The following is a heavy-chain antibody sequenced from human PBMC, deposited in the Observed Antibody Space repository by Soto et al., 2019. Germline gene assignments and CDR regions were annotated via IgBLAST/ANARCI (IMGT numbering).Heavy chain of an antibody. J-gene: IGHJ6*02. CDR3: ARNSAEASYYYYGMDV. CDR2: IYPGDSDT. CDR1: GYSFTSYC. V-gene: IGHV5-51*01. D-gene: IGHD2-15*01. Sequence: GESLKISCKGSGYSFTSYCIGWVRQMPGKGLEWMGIIYPGDSDTRYSPSFQGQVTISADKSISTAYLQWSSLKASDTAMYYCARNSAEASYYYYGMDVWGQGTTVTVSS.